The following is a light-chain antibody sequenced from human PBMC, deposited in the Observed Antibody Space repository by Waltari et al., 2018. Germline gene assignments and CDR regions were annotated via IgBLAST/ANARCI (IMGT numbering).Light chain of an antibody. CDR3: LQRNSWPLT. V-gene: IGKV3-11*01. CDR2: DAS. CDR1: QSVSSY. J-gene: IGKJ4*01. Sequence: IVLTQSPATLSLSPGERATLSCRASQSVSSYLAWYQQKPGQAPRLLIYDASNRATGIPARFSGSGSGTDFTLTISSLEPEDFAVYYCLQRNSWPLTVGGGTKVEIK.